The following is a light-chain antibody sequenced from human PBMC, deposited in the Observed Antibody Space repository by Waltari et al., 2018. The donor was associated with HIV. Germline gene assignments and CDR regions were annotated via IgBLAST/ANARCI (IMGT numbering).Light chain of an antibody. CDR3: AAWNDSLSGYV. J-gene: IGLJ1*01. CDR2: RNN. CDR1: SSNIGRNY. Sequence: QSVLTQPPSASGTPGQRVTISCSGSSSNIGRNYVYWHQQLPGTAPKLLIYRNNQRPSGVPDRFSGSQSGTPASLAINGLRSEDEADYYCAAWNDSLSGYVFGTGTKVTV. V-gene: IGLV1-47*01.